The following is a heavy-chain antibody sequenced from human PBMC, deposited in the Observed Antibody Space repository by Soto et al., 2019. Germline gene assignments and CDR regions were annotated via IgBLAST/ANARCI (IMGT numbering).Heavy chain of an antibody. CDR1: AFTFSSYA. V-gene: IGHV3-30-3*01. CDR2: ISYDGSDK. J-gene: IGHJ6*02. CDR3: ARDKLYVCNIYYPNYGMVV. Sequence: RLSCAASAFTFSSYAMHWVRQAPGKGLDWVAVISYDGSDKYYADSVKGRFTVSRDNSKNTLYLQMNSLRADDTAVYYCARDKLYVCNIYYPNYGMVVSGQGTTVTVS. D-gene: IGHD3-22*01.